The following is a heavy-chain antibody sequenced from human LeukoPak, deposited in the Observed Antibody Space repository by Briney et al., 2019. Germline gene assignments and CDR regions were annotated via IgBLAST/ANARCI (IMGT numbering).Heavy chain of an antibody. CDR2: INPNSGCT. CDR3: ARDLAPPYSSGWYFNYYGMDV. J-gene: IGHJ6*02. D-gene: IGHD6-19*01. Sequence: ASVTVSYKASGYTFTGYYMHWVRQAPGQGLEWMGWINPNSGCTNYAQKFQGRVTMTRDTSISTAYMELSRLRSDDTAVYYCARDLAPPYSSGWYFNYYGMDVWGQGTTVTVSS. V-gene: IGHV1-2*02. CDR1: GYTFTGYY.